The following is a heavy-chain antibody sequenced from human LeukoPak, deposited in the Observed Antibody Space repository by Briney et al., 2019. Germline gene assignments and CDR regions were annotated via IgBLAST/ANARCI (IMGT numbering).Heavy chain of an antibody. D-gene: IGHD3-10*01. CDR3: AKGGAYGSGSYCDY. V-gene: IGHV3-23*02. J-gene: IGHJ4*02. CDR2: ISGGGGDA. Sequence: GGALRLSCAVSGFTFSGHGMHWVRQVPGKGLEWVASISGGGGDAYNEDAVKGRVTISRDNYKSTLSLQMNSLRAEDTAVYYCAKGGAYGSGSYCDYWGQGTLVTASS. CDR1: GFTFSGHG.